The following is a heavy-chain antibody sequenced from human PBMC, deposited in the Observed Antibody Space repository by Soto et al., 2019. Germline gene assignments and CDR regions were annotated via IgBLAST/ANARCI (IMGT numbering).Heavy chain of an antibody. CDR2: IYYSGST. CDR3: ARDEMPYSSGWDY. V-gene: IGHV4-59*01. J-gene: IGHJ4*02. CDR1: GGSISSYY. D-gene: IGHD6-19*01. Sequence: QVQLQESGPGLVKPSETLSLTCTVSGGSISSYYWSWIRQPPGKGLEWIGYIYYSGSTNYNPSLKSRVTISVDTSKNQFSLKLSSVTAADTAVYYCARDEMPYSSGWDYWGQGTLVTVSS.